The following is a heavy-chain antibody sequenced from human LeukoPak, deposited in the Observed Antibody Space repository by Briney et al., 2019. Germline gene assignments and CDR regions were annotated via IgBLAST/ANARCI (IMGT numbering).Heavy chain of an antibody. CDR3: ARNSLTYEFYFDY. D-gene: IGHD3-3*01. CDR2: ISWNSGSI. CDR1: GFTFDDYA. Sequence: GGSLRLSCAASGFTFDDYAMHWVRQAPGKGLEWVSGISWNSGSIGYADSVKGRFTISRDNAKNSLYLQMSSLRAEDTAVYYCARNSLTYEFYFDYWGQGTLVTVSS. V-gene: IGHV3-9*01. J-gene: IGHJ4*02.